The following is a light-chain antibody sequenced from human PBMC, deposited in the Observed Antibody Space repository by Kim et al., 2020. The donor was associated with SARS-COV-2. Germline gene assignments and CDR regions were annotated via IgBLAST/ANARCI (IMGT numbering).Light chain of an antibody. CDR1: QSISSW. V-gene: IGKV1-5*03. CDR2: KAS. Sequence: STLSASVGDRVTITCRASQSISSWLAWYQQKPGKAPKLLIYKASSLESGVPSRFSGSGSGTEFTLTISSLQPDDFATYYCQQYRTFGGGTKVEIK. J-gene: IGKJ4*01. CDR3: QQYRT.